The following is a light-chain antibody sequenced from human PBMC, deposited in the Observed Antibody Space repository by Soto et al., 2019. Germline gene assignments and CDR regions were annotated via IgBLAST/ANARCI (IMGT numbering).Light chain of an antibody. V-gene: IGLV2-8*01. CDR3: KSYAGSNTYV. CDR2: EVV. Sequence: QSALTQPASESGSPGQSITISCSGTSTDIGGYNYVSWYQHHPGKAPRLIIYEVVQRPSGVPDRFSGSKSGNTASLTVSGLQAADEADYFCKSYAGSNTYVFGSGTKVTVL. J-gene: IGLJ1*01. CDR1: STDIGGYNY.